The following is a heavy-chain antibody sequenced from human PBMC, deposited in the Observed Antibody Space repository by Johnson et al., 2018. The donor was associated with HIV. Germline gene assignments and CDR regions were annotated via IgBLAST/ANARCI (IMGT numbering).Heavy chain of an antibody. V-gene: IGHV3-30*04. J-gene: IGHJ3*02. Sequence: QMLLVESGGGVVQPGRSLRLSCAASGFTFSSMHWDRQAPGKGLEWVAVISYDGSNKNYAYSVKGRFTISSANSKNTLYLQMNSLRGEDTAVYYCARDSDQYSSGWYEQLDAFDIWGQGTMVTVSS. D-gene: IGHD6-19*01. CDR3: ARDSDQYSSGWYEQLDAFDI. CDR1: GFTFSS. CDR2: ISYDGSNK.